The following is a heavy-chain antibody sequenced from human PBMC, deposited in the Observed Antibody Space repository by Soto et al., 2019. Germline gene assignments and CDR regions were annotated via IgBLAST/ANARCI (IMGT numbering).Heavy chain of an antibody. CDR1: GFTFSSFA. D-gene: IGHD6-19*01. CDR2: INDSGDTT. CDR3: AKDATRSSGWYHFDY. Sequence: EVQLLESGGGLVQPGRSLRLSCAASGFTFSSFAMGWVRQAPGKGLEWVSVINDSGDTTHYTDSVKGRFTMSRDNSENTLYLQMNSLRAEDTAVYYCAKDATRSSGWYHFDYWGQGALVTVSS. V-gene: IGHV3-23*01. J-gene: IGHJ4*02.